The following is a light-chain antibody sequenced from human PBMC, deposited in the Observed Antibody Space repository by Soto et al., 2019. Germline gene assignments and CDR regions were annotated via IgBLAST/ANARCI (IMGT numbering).Light chain of an antibody. Sequence: QSALTQPPSVSGSPGQSITISCTGSSSNVGSHNLVSWHQQYPGKAPKLMIYEGSKRPSGVSNRFSGSKSGNTASLTISGLQAEDEADYYCCSYAGRSTLVFGGGTKVTVL. CDR3: CSYAGRSTLV. J-gene: IGLJ3*02. CDR2: EGS. CDR1: SSNVGSHNL. V-gene: IGLV2-23*01.